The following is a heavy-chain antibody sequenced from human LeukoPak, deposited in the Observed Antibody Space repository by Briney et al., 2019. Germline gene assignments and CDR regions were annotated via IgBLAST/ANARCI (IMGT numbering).Heavy chain of an antibody. J-gene: IGHJ4*02. CDR3: ASLSSGSYYRGYYFDY. CDR1: GGSFSGYY. Sequence: PSETLSLTCAVYGGSFSGYYWSWIRQPPGKGLEWIGEINHSGSTNYNPSLKSRVTISVDTSKNQFSLKLSSVTAADTAVYYCASLSSGSYYRGYYFDYWGQGTLVTVSS. CDR2: INHSGST. V-gene: IGHV4-34*01. D-gene: IGHD1-26*01.